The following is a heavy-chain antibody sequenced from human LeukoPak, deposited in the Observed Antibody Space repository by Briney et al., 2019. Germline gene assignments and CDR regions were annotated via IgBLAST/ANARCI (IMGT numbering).Heavy chain of an antibody. D-gene: IGHD3-22*01. V-gene: IGHV4-59*12. Sequence: SETLSLTCTVSGVSISIYYWSWIRQPPGKGLEWIGYIYNSGSTNYNPSLKSRVTISVDTSKNQFSLKLSSVTAADTAVYYCAGDPNYYDSIAFDIWGQGTMVTVSS. CDR2: IYNSGST. CDR1: GVSISIYY. CDR3: AGDPNYYDSIAFDI. J-gene: IGHJ3*02.